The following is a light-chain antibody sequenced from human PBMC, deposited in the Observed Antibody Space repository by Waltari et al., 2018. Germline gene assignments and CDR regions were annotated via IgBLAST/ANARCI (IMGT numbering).Light chain of an antibody. Sequence: QSVLTQPPSASGTPGQRVTISCSGSSSNIGSNTVNWYQQVPGTAPKLLIYSDNPRPSGVPDRFSGSKSGTSASLAISGLQSEDEADYYCAAWDDSLNGHWVFGGGTKLTVL. V-gene: IGLV1-44*01. CDR2: SDN. J-gene: IGLJ3*02. CDR3: AAWDDSLNGHWV. CDR1: SSNIGSNT.